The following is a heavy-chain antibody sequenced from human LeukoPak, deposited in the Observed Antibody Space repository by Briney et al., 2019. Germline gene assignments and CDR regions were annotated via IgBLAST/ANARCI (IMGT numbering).Heavy chain of an antibody. V-gene: IGHV4-30-2*01. J-gene: IGHJ4*02. Sequence: PSETLSLTCAVSGGSISSGGYSWSWIRQPPGKGLEWIGYIYHSGSTYYNPSLKSRVTISVDRSKNQFSLKLSSVTAADTAVYYCARVGPTTMVRGVMNWGQGTLVTVSS. CDR3: ARVGPTTMVRGVMN. CDR1: GGSISSGGYS. D-gene: IGHD3-10*01. CDR2: IYHSGST.